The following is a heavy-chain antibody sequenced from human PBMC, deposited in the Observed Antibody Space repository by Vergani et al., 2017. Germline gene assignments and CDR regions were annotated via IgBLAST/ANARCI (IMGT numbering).Heavy chain of an antibody. D-gene: IGHD1-26*01. CDR3: ARAPNHSGYYYMDV. V-gene: IGHV4-30-2*01. Sequence: VQLQESGSGLVKPSQTLSLTCAVSGGSISSGGYSWSWLRQPPGKGLEWIGYIYHSGSTYYNPSLKSRVTISVDRSKNQFSLKLSSVTAADTAVYYCARAPNHSGYYYMDVWGKGTTVTVSS. CDR2: IYHSGST. CDR1: GGSISSGGYS. J-gene: IGHJ6*03.